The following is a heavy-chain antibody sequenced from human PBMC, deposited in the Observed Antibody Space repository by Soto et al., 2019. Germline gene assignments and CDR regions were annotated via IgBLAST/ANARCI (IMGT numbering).Heavy chain of an antibody. J-gene: IGHJ3*02. CDR1: GFTFSSYW. CDR2: IKQDGSEK. V-gene: IGHV3-7*03. Sequence: GGSLRLSCAASGFTFSSYWMSWVRQAPGKGLEWVANIKQDGSEKYYVDSVKGLFTISRDIAKNSLYLQMNSLRAEDTAVYYCARDSGIAARPDAFDIWGQGTMVTVSS. CDR3: ARDSGIAARPDAFDI. D-gene: IGHD6-6*01.